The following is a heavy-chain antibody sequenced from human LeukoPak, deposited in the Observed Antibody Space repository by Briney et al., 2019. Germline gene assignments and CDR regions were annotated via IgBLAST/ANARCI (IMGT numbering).Heavy chain of an antibody. CDR1: GGPISSYY. J-gene: IGHJ6*02. D-gene: IGHD3-10*01. Sequence: AETLSLTCTVSGGPISSYYWSWIRQPAGKGLEWIGRIYTSGSTNYNPYLKSRVTMSVDTSKNQFSLKLRSVTAADTAVYYCARGLLWCGEHKYGMDVWGQGTTVTVSS. CDR3: ARGLLWCGEHKYGMDV. V-gene: IGHV4-4*07. CDR2: IYTSGST.